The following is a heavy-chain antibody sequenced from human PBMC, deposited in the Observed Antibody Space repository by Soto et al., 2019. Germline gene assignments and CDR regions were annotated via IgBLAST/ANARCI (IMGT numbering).Heavy chain of an antibody. CDR2: IYYSGST. D-gene: IGHD2-2*01. CDR3: ARHLRRYCSSTSCQDYYMDV. J-gene: IGHJ6*03. V-gene: IGHV4-59*08. Sequence: PSETLSLTCTFSGGSISSYYWSWIRQPPGKGLEWIGYIYYSGSTNYNPSLKSRVTISVDTSKNQFSLKLSSVTAADTAVYYCARHLRRYCSSTSCQDYYMDVWGKGTTVTVSS. CDR1: GGSISSYY.